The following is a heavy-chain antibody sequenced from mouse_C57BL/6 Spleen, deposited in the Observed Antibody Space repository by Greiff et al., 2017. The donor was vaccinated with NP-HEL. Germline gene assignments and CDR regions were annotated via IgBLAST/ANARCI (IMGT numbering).Heavy chain of an antibody. CDR2: IHPNSGST. V-gene: IGHV1-64*01. J-gene: IGHJ2*01. CDR3: ARSPAIYYGGADY. Sequence: QVQLQQSGAELVKPGASVKLSCKASGYTFTSYWMHWVKQRPGQGLEWIGMIHPNSGSTNYNEKFKSKATLTVDKSSSTAYMQLSSLTSEDSAVYYCARSPAIYYGGADYWGQGTTLTVSS. CDR1: GYTFTSYW. D-gene: IGHD2-1*01.